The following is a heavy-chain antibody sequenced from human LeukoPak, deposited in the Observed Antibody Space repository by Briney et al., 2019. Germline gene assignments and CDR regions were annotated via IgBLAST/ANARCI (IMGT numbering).Heavy chain of an antibody. J-gene: IGHJ4*02. D-gene: IGHD6-13*01. V-gene: IGHV4-59*01. CDR3: AAARGAASTPFDY. Sequence: SETLSLTCTVSRGSISNYYWSWLRQPPGKGLEWIGYIYYNGNTNYNPSLRSRVTISVDTSKNQFSLKLNSVTAADTAVYYCAAARGAASTPFDYWGQGTLVTVSS. CDR2: IYYNGNT. CDR1: RGSISNYY.